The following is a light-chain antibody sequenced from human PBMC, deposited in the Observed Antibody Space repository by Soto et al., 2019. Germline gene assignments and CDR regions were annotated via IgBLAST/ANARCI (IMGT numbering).Light chain of an antibody. CDR2: GAS. J-gene: IGKJ1*01. Sequence: EIVLTQSPGTLPLSPGERATLSCRASQSVTSSYLAWYQKKPGQAPRLLISGASTRATGIPVRFSGSGSGTDFILTISRLEPEDFAVYCCQQDGTSPWTFGQGTKVDSK. CDR1: QSVTSSY. V-gene: IGKV3-20*01. CDR3: QQDGTSPWT.